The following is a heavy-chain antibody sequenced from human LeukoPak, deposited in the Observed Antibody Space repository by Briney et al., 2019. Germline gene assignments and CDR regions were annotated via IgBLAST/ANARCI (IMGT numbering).Heavy chain of an antibody. V-gene: IGHV3-21*01. CDR2: ISSSSGSI. CDR1: GFTFSTYN. Sequence: GGSLRLSCAASGFTFSTYNMNWARQAPGKGLEWVSSISSSSGSIYYADSVKGRFTISRDNAKNSLYLQMNSLRAEDTAVYYCAGGRTIQLWLDYWGQGTLVTVSS. CDR3: AGGRTIQLWLDY. J-gene: IGHJ4*02. D-gene: IGHD5-18*01.